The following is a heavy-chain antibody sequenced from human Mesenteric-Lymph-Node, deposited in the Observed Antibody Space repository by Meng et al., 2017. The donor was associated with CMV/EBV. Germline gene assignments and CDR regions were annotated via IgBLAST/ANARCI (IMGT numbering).Heavy chain of an antibody. CDR1: GFTFSSYW. D-gene: IGHD3-10*01. Sequence: GESLKISCAASGFTFSSYWMSWVRQAPGKGLEWVANIKQDGSEKYYVDSVKGRFTISRDNSKNTLYLQMNSLRAEDTAVYYCAKTPVVYFGELFDYWGQGTLVTVSS. CDR3: AKTPVVYFGELFDY. CDR2: IKQDGSEK. V-gene: IGHV3-7*03. J-gene: IGHJ4*02.